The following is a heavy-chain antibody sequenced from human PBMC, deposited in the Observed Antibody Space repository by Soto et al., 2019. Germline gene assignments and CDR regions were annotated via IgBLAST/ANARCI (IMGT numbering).Heavy chain of an antibody. CDR3: ARLQPVPNHRAGMDV. Sequence: GESLKISCKGSGYSFTSYWINWVRQMPGKGLEWMGRIDPSDSYTNYSPSFQGHVTISVDKSISTAYLQWSSLKASDTAMYYCARLQPVPNHRAGMDVWGQGTQVTVSS. CDR2: IDPSDSYT. D-gene: IGHD1-1*01. J-gene: IGHJ6*02. V-gene: IGHV5-10-1*01. CDR1: GYSFTSYW.